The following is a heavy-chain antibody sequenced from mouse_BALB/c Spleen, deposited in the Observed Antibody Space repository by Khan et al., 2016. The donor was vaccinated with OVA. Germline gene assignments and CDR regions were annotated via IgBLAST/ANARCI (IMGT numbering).Heavy chain of an antibody. CDR3: AREWGAWFAY. J-gene: IGHJ3*01. CDR1: GYTFTDYY. Sequence: QVQLKQSGAELARPGASVKLSCKASGYTFTDYYIDWVKQRTGQGLEWIGEINPGSGNSYYNEKFKGKATLTADKSSNTAFVQLGSLTSDDSAVYFCAREWGAWFAYWGQGTLVTVSA. V-gene: IGHV1-77*01. CDR2: INPGSGNS.